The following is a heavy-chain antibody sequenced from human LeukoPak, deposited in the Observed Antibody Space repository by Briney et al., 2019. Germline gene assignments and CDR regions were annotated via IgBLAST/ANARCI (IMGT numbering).Heavy chain of an antibody. CDR1: GFTFSSYT. V-gene: IGHV3-30-3*01. J-gene: IGHJ3*02. D-gene: IGHD1-26*01. CDR2: ISYDGSNK. Sequence: GGSLRLSCAASGFTFSSYTMHWVRQAPGKGLEWVAVISYDGSNKYYADSVKGRFTISRDNFKNTLYLQMNSLRAEDTALYYCATQKLWEGWEPRGYAFDIWGQGTRVTVFS. CDR3: ATQKLWEGWEPRGYAFDI.